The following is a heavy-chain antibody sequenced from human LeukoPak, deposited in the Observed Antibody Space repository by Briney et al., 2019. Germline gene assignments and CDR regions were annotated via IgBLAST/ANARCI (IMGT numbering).Heavy chain of an antibody. D-gene: IGHD2-15*01. CDR3: ARGSSGRWDYFDY. CDR2: IYYGRST. V-gene: IGHV4-59*12. Sequence: SETLSLTCTVSGGSISSYYWSWIRQPPGKGLEWIGHIYYGRSTNYNPSLKSRLSISLDTSKNQFSLRLSSVTAADTAVFYCARGSSGRWDYFDYWGQGILVTVSS. J-gene: IGHJ4*02. CDR1: GGSISSYY.